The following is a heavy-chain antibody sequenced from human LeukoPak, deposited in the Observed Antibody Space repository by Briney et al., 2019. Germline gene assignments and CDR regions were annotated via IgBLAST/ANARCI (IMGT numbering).Heavy chain of an antibody. CDR3: ASSTDYYDSSGYPTMAFDI. J-gene: IGHJ3*02. CDR1: GGSISIYY. Sequence: PSETLSLTCTVSGGSISIYYWNWIRQPPGKGLEWIGYIYNSGSSTIYNPSLKSRVTISVDRSKNQFSLKLSSVTAADTAVYYCASSTDYYDSSGYPTMAFDIWGQGTMVTVSS. D-gene: IGHD3-22*01. V-gene: IGHV4-59*12. CDR2: IYNSGSST.